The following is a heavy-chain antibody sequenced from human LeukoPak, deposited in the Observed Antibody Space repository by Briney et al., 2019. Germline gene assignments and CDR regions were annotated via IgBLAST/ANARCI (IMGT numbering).Heavy chain of an antibody. V-gene: IGHV4-39*07. CDR1: GGSISSSSYY. D-gene: IGHD4-17*01. J-gene: IGHJ3*02. CDR2: IYYSGST. Sequence: SETLSLTCTVSGGSISSSSYYWGWIRQPPGKGLEWIGSIYYSGSTYYNPSLKSRVTISVDTSKNQFSLKLSSVTAADTAVYYCASRVTDIIHDYGDYPGAFDIWGQGTMVTVSS. CDR3: ASRVTDIIHDYGDYPGAFDI.